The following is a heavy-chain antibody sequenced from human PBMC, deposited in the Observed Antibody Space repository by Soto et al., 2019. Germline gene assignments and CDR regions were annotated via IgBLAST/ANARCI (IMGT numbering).Heavy chain of an antibody. V-gene: IGHV4-31*03. CDR1: GGSISSGGYY. CDR2: IYYSGST. D-gene: IGHD3-9*01. J-gene: IGHJ5*02. Sequence: TLSLTCTVSGGSISSGGYYWSWIRQHPGKGLEWIGYIYYSGSTYYNPSLKSRVTISVDTPKNQFSLKLSSVTAADTAVYYCARAGYDILTGYSNWFDPWGQGTLVTVSS. CDR3: ARAGYDILTGYSNWFDP.